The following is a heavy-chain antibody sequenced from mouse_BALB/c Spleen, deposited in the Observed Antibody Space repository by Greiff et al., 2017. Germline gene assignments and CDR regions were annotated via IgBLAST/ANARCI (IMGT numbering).Heavy chain of an antibody. CDR3: ARVAMSYFDY. Sequence: VQLQQSGAELARPGASVKLSCKASGYTFTSYWMQWVKQRPGQGLEWIGAIYPGDGDTRYTQKFKGKATLTADKSSSTAYMQLSSLASEDSAVYYCARVAMSYFDYWGQGTTLTVSS. CDR2: IYPGDGDT. V-gene: IGHV1-87*01. J-gene: IGHJ2*01. CDR1: GYTFTSYW. D-gene: IGHD1-1*02.